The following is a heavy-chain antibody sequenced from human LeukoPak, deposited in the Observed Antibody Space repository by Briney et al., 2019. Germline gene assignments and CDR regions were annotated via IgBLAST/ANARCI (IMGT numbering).Heavy chain of an antibody. CDR1: GFTFSSYS. CDR3: ARDLITIHNWFDP. V-gene: IGHV3-21*01. Sequence: GGSLRLSCAASGFTFSSYSMNWVRQAPGKGLEWVSSISSSSSYIYYADSVKGRFTISRDNAKNTLYLQMNSLRAEDTAVYYCARDLITIHNWFDPWGQGTLVTVSS. CDR2: ISSSSSYI. J-gene: IGHJ5*02. D-gene: IGHD3-10*01.